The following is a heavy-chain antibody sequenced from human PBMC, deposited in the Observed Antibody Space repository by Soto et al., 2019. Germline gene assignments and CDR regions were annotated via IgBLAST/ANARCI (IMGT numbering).Heavy chain of an antibody. V-gene: IGHV3-30*18. J-gene: IGHJ6*02. Sequence: GGSLRLSCAASGFTFSSYGMHWVRQAPGKGLEWVAVISYDGSNKYYADSVKGRFTISRDNSKNTLYLQMNSLRAEDTAVYYCAKGLYYDFWSGYPTRGYYYYGMDVWGQGTTVTVSS. CDR1: GFTFSSYG. D-gene: IGHD3-3*01. CDR3: AKGLYYDFWSGYPTRGYYYYGMDV. CDR2: ISYDGSNK.